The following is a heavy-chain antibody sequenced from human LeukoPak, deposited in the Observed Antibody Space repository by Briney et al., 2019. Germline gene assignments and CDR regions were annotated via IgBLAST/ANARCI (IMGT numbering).Heavy chain of an antibody. Sequence: GGSLRLSCAASGFTFSSYEMNWVRQAPGKGLEWVSYISSSSSTIYYADSVKGRFTISRDNAKNSLYLQMNSLRAEDTAVYYCARDDYDFWSGYPVGISVDYWGQGTLVTVSS. CDR1: GFTFSSYE. CDR2: ISSSSSTI. J-gene: IGHJ4*02. V-gene: IGHV3-48*01. D-gene: IGHD3-3*01. CDR3: ARDDYDFWSGYPVGISVDY.